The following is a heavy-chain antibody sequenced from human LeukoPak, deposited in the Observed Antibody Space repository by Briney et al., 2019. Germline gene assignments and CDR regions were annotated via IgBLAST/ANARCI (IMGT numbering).Heavy chain of an antibody. Sequence: GASLRLSCSASGFTFSSYAMYWVREAPGKGLEYVSGISSNGGSTYYADSVKGRFTISRDNSKNTLYLQMSSLRAEDTAVYYCVKITSSSGGDYWGQGTLVTVSS. V-gene: IGHV3-64D*09. CDR2: ISSNGGST. J-gene: IGHJ4*02. CDR3: VKITSSSGGDY. D-gene: IGHD6-19*01. CDR1: GFTFSSYA.